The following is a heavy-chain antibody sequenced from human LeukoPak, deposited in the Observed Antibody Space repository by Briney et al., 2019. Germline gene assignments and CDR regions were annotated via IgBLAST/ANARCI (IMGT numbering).Heavy chain of an antibody. CDR2: IWYDGSNK. CDR3: AKDTIFGVVITYYYYGMDV. Sequence: GGSLRLSCAASGFTFSSYGMHWVRQAPGKGLEWVAVIWYDGSNKYYADSVKGRFTISRDNSKNTLYLQMNSLRAEDTAVYYCAKDTIFGVVITYYYYGMDVWGQGTTVTVSS. D-gene: IGHD3-3*01. V-gene: IGHV3-33*06. CDR1: GFTFSSYG. J-gene: IGHJ6*02.